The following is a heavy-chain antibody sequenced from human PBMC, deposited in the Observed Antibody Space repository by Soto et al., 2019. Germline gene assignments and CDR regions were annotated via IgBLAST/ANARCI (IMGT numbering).Heavy chain of an antibody. CDR1: GGTFSSYA. CDR2: IIPIFGTA. D-gene: IGHD2-2*01. J-gene: IGHJ5*02. Sequence: SVKVSCKASGGTFSSYAISWVRQAPGQGLEWMGGIIPIFGTANYAQKFQGRVTITADESTSTVYMELSSLRSEDTAVYYCARELVPAAMNWFDPWGQGTLVTVSS. V-gene: IGHV1-69*13. CDR3: ARELVPAAMNWFDP.